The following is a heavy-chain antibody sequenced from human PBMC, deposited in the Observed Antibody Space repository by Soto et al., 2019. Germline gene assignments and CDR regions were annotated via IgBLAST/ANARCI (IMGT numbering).Heavy chain of an antibody. V-gene: IGHV3-23*01. J-gene: IGHJ6*02. D-gene: IGHD3-22*01. Sequence: GGSLRLSCAASGFTFSRHAMSWVRQAPGKGLEWVSGLSSSGGSTYYADSVKGRFTISRDNSKNTLYLQMYSLRAGDTAVYFCVNDSPYDILFPGVGMDVWGQGTTVTVSS. CDR1: GFTFSRHA. CDR2: LSSSGGST. CDR3: VNDSPYDILFPGVGMDV.